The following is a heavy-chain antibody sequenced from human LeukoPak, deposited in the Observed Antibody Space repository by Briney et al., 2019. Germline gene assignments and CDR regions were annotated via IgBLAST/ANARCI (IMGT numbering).Heavy chain of an antibody. CDR1: GDSVSSISVA. V-gene: IGHV6-1*01. CDR3: ALARSEYHYGMDV. J-gene: IGHJ6*02. Sequence: SQTLSLTCAITGDSVSSISVAWNWIRQSPSRGLEWLGRTYYRSKWYNEYAVSVKGRININPDPSKNQFSLQLNSVTPEDTAVYYCALARSEYHYGMDVWGQGATVTVSS. CDR2: TYYRSKWYN.